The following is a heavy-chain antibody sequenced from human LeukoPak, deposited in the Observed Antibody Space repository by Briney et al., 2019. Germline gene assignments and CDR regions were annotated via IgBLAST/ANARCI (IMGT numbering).Heavy chain of an antibody. D-gene: IGHD1-26*01. Sequence: PGGSLRLSCAASGFTFSSYDMHWVRQAPGKGLEWVAFIRYDGSNKYYADSVKGRFTISRDNSKNTLYLQMNGLRAEDTAVYYCATLLGAAYWGQGTLVTVSS. CDR2: IRYDGSNK. V-gene: IGHV3-30*02. J-gene: IGHJ4*02. CDR3: ATLLGAAY. CDR1: GFTFSSYD.